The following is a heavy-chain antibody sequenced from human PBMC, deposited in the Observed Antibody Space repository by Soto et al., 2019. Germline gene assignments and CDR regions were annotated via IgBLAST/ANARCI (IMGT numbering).Heavy chain of an antibody. Sequence: GGSLRLSCAGSGFLIDTFAMTWVRQAPGKGLEWVSGISGSGSTTHYADSVKGRFTVSRDNSRSTVYMEITALGAEDTAVYYCARESFIVVVPAAILADPWGQGTLVTVSS. CDR2: ISGSGSTT. V-gene: IGHV3-23*01. CDR1: GFLIDTFA. D-gene: IGHD2-2*02. J-gene: IGHJ5*02. CDR3: ARESFIVVVPAAILADP.